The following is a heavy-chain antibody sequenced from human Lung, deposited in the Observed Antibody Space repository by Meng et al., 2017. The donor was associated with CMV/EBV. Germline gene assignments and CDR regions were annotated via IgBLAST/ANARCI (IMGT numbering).Heavy chain of an antibody. Sequence: GEXXKISCAASGFTFRSYSMNWVRQAPGKGLEWVSYISGSSSYIYSADSVKGRFTISRDNAKNSLYLQINSLRAEDTAVYYCARDLRLHGVRYYGMDIWGQG. J-gene: IGHJ6*01. D-gene: IGHD5/OR15-5a*01. CDR3: ARDLRLHGVRYYGMDI. CDR1: GFTFRSYS. CDR2: ISGSSSYI. V-gene: IGHV3-21*01.